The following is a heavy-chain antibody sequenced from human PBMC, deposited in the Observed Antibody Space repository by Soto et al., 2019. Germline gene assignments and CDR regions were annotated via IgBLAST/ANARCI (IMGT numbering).Heavy chain of an antibody. Sequence: GGSLRLSCAVSGFTFSRYSMNWVRQAPGKGLEWISYISSSGSTIYYADSVNGRFTISRDNAKDSLYLQMNSLRAEDTAVYYCARDNKRVMVVFDYWGQGTLVTVSS. CDR1: GFTFSRYS. V-gene: IGHV3-48*01. CDR2: ISSSGSTI. D-gene: IGHD2-8*01. J-gene: IGHJ4*02. CDR3: ARDNKRVMVVFDY.